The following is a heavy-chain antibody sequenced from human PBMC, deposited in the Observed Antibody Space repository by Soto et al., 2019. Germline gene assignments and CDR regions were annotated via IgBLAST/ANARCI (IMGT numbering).Heavy chain of an antibody. D-gene: IGHD6-13*01. Sequence: QLQLQESGPGLVKPSETLSLTCTVSGGSISSSSYYWGWIRQPPGKGLEWIGSIYYSGSTYYNPSLKSRVTISVDTSKNQFSLKLSSVTAADTAVYYCARQSSSWLSFDYWGQGTLVTVSS. CDR3: ARQSSSWLSFDY. J-gene: IGHJ4*02. CDR2: IYYSGST. V-gene: IGHV4-39*01. CDR1: GGSISSSSYY.